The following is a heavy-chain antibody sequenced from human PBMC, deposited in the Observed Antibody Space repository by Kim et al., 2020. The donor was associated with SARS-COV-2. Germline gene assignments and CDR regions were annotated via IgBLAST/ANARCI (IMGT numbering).Heavy chain of an antibody. D-gene: IGHD3-22*01. CDR1: GFTFSNYA. J-gene: IGHJ4*02. V-gene: IGHV3-23*01. CDR3: ARRSDRSAYYPFDY. CDR2: ISESGSDA. Sequence: GGSLRLSCAASGFTFSNYAMSWVRQAPGNGLEWVSAISESGSDAYYADSVRGRFTITKDNSKNTLYLQMNSLRAEDTAVYYCARRSDRSAYYPFDYWGQGSLVTVSS.